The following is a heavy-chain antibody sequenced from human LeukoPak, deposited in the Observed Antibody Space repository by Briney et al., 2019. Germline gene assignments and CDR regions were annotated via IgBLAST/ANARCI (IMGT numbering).Heavy chain of an antibody. CDR2: ISSDGSSK. CDR1: GFTFSSYG. D-gene: IGHD6-13*01. V-gene: IGHV3-30*18. Sequence: GGSLRLSCAASGFTFSSYGMHWVRQAPGKGLDWVALISSDGSSKYYADSVKGRFTISRDNSKNTLYLQMNSLRAEDTAVYYCAKVHSSSSTYAFDIWGQGTMVTVSS. CDR3: AKVHSSSSTYAFDI. J-gene: IGHJ3*02.